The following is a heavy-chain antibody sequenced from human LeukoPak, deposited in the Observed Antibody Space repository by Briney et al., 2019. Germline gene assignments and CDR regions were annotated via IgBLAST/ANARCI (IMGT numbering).Heavy chain of an antibody. CDR3: ARDDLSANPDY. CDR1: GFTFSDYY. V-gene: IGHV3-11*04. D-gene: IGHD4/OR15-4a*01. J-gene: IGHJ4*02. CDR2: ISSSGSTI. Sequence: GGSLRLSCAASGFTFSDYYMSWIRQAPGKGREWVSYISSSGSTIYYADSVKGRFTISRDNAKNSLYLQMNSLRAEDTAVYYCARDDLSANPDYWGQGTLVTVSS.